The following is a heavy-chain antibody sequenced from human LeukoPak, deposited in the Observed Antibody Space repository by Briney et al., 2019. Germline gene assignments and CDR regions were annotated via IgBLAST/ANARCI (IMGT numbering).Heavy chain of an antibody. Sequence: PGGSLRLSCAASGFTFSIYAMSWVRQAPGKGLEWVSAISGSGGSTYYADSVKGRFTISRDNSKNTLYLQMNSLRAEDTAVYYCAKELRPYDSSGPDYWGQGTLVTVSS. J-gene: IGHJ4*02. CDR3: AKELRPYDSSGPDY. CDR2: ISGSGGST. CDR1: GFTFSIYA. V-gene: IGHV3-23*01. D-gene: IGHD3-22*01.